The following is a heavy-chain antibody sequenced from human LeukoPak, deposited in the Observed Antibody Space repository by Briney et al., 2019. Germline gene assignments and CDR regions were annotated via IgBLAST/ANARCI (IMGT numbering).Heavy chain of an antibody. D-gene: IGHD6-19*01. J-gene: IGHJ4*02. V-gene: IGHV1-46*04. Sequence: ASVKVSCKASGYTFSIYYMHWVRQAPGQGLEWMGIISPSGDYTRYAQKVQGRVSMTLDTSTSTVYMELHSLESEDTAMYYCARDNSGWSVDYWGQGTLVTVTS. CDR1: GYTFSIYY. CDR2: ISPSGDYT. CDR3: ARDNSGWSVDY.